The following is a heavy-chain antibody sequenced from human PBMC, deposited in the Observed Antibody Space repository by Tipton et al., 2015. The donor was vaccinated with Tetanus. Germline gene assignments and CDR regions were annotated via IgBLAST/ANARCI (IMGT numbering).Heavy chain of an antibody. D-gene: IGHD6-6*01. J-gene: IGHJ4*02. V-gene: IGHV3-23*01. CDR1: GFTFRSYA. CDR2: VSGRGSST. Sequence: SLRLSCAASGFTFRSYAMSWVRQAPGKGLEWVSAVSGRGSSTYYADSVKGRFTISRDSSKNTLYLQMNSLRAEDTAVYYCAKGLWYSSSSYLDYWGQGTLVTVSS. CDR3: AKGLWYSSSSYLDY.